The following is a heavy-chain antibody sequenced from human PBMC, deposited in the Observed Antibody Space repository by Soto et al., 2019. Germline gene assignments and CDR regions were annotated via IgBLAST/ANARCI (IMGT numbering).Heavy chain of an antibody. D-gene: IGHD6-13*01. CDR1: GFSFSDHD. V-gene: IGHV3-72*01. CDR2: TRNKANSYTT. CDR3: AKYSSNFHYGMDV. Sequence: EVQLVESGGGLAQPGGSLRLSCAASGFSFSDHDMDWVRQAPGKGLEWVGRTRNKANSYTTEYAASVKGRFTISRDDSKNSLYLQMNSLKTEDTTVYYCAKYSSNFHYGMDVWGQGTTVTVSS. J-gene: IGHJ6*02.